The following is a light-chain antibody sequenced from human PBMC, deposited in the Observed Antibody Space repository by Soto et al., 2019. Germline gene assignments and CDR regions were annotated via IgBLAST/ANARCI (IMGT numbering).Light chain of an antibody. CDR3: QPYNNWPPGT. CDR2: GAS. J-gene: IGKJ1*01. Sequence: EIVMTQSPATLSVSPGERATLSCRASQSVSINLAWYQQKPGQAPRLLIYGASTRATGIPARFSGSGSGTEFTLTISSLQSEDFAVYYCQPYNNWPPGTFGQGTKVEIK. CDR1: QSVSIN. V-gene: IGKV3-15*01.